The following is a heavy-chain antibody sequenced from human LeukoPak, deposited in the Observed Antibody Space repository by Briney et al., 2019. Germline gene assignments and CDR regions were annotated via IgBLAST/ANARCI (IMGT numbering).Heavy chain of an antibody. J-gene: IGHJ3*02. Sequence: SETLSLTCAVYGGSFSGYYWSWIRQPPGKGLEWIGEINHSGSTNYIPSLKSRVTISVDTSKNQFSLKLSSVTAADTAVYYCARLWFGGGGAFDIWGQGTMVTVSS. CDR3: ARLWFGGGGAFDI. V-gene: IGHV4-34*01. CDR1: GGSFSGYY. D-gene: IGHD3-10*01. CDR2: INHSGST.